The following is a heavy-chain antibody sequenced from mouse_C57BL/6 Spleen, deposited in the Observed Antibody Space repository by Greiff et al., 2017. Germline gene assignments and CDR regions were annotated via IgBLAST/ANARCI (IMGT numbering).Heavy chain of an antibody. CDR2: ISSGSSTI. D-gene: IGHD2-1*01. Sequence: EVQRVESGGGLVKPGGSLKLSCAASGFTFSDYGMHWVRQAPEKGLEWVAYISSGSSTIYYADTVKGRFTISRDNAKNTLFLQMTSLRSEDTAMYYCASLYGNSDYWGQGTTLTVSS. CDR3: ASLYGNSDY. CDR1: GFTFSDYG. J-gene: IGHJ2*01. V-gene: IGHV5-17*01.